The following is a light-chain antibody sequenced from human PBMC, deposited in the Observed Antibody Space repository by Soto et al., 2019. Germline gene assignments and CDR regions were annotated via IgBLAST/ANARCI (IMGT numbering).Light chain of an antibody. CDR2: YSN. V-gene: IGLV1-47*02. CDR3: AAWDASLSACV. J-gene: IGLJ1*01. CDR1: NSNIGDNS. Sequence: QSVLTQPPSASGTPGQVFTISCSGSNSNIGDNSVNWYQQLPGTAPKLLIYYSNQRPSGVPDRFSGSRSGTSASLAIVGLRSEDEAIYYCAAWDASLSACVFGNGTKVTVL.